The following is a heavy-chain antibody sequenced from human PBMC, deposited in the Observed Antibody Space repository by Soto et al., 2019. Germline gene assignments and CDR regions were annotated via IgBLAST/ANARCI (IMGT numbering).Heavy chain of an antibody. J-gene: IGHJ3*02. CDR3: ARGRRRVVVAATLISPAAFDI. CDR1: GGSFSGYY. V-gene: IGHV4-34*01. CDR2: INHSGST. Sequence: SETLSLTCAVYGGSFSGYYWSWIRQPPGKGLEWIGEINHSGSTNYNPSLKSRVTISVDTSKNQFSLKLSSVTAADTAVYYCARGRRRVVVAATLISPAAFDICGQGTMVTVS. D-gene: IGHD2-15*01.